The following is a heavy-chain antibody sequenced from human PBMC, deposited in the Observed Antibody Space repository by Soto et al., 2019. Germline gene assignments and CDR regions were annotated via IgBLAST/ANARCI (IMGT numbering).Heavy chain of an antibody. CDR2: IYYSGST. CDR1: GGSVSSGSYF. Sequence: SETLSLTCTVPGGSVSSGSYFWSWIRQPPGKGLEWIGSIYYSGSTNYNSSLKSRVTISVDTSTNQFSLKLSSVTAADTAVYYCARDAGPYYYGMDVWGQGTTVTVSS. J-gene: IGHJ6*02. CDR3: ARDAGPYYYGMDV. V-gene: IGHV4-61*01.